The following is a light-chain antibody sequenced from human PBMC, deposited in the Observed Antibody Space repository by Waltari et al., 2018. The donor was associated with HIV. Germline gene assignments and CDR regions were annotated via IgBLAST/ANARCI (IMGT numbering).Light chain of an antibody. CDR3: GTWDSSLSAGV. J-gene: IGLJ1*01. V-gene: IGLV1-51*01. CDR1: SSNIGNNY. Sequence: QSVLTQPPSVSAAPGQKVTISCSGSSSNIGNNYVSWYQQLPGTAPKPLIYEKNKRPSGIPDRFSGSKSGTSATLGITGLQTGDEADYYCGTWDSSLSAGVFGTGTKVTVL. CDR2: EKN.